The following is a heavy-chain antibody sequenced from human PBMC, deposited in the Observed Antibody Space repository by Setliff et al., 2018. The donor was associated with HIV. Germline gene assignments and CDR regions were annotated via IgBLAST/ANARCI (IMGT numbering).Heavy chain of an antibody. CDR3: ARVQMAYAAFDV. CDR1: GYSISSGYY. Sequence: TLSLTCAVSGYSISSGYYWGWIRQPPGKGLEWIGSIYHSGITNYNSFLKSRVTISIDTSKNQFSLKLSSVTAADTAVYYCARVQMAYAAFDVWGQGTMVTVSS. J-gene: IGHJ3*01. CDR2: IYHSGIT. V-gene: IGHV4-38-2*01. D-gene: IGHD4-17*01.